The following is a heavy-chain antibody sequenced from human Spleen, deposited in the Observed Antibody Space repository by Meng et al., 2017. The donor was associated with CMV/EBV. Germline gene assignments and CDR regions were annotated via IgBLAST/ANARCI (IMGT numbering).Heavy chain of an antibody. CDR1: GGSISSSSYY. V-gene: IGHV4-39*07. Sequence: SETLSLTCTVSGGSISSSSYYWGWIRQPPGKGLEWIGEMHHSGATTYNPSLKSRVTFSLDGSKTEFSLKLSSVTAAAPAVYYCAREGYGGSTLDYWGLGILVTVSS. CDR2: MHHSGAT. D-gene: IGHD5-12*01. J-gene: IGHJ4*02. CDR3: AREGYGGSTLDY.